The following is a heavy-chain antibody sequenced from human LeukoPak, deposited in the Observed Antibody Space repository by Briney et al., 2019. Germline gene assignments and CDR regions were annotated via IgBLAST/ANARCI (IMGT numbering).Heavy chain of an antibody. V-gene: IGHV4-34*01. CDR3: AMVAGTTYYYYMDV. Sequence: PSETLSLTCAVYGGSFSGYYWSWIRQPPGKGLEWIGEINHSGSTNYNPSLKSRVTISVDTSKNQFSLKLSSVTAADTAVYYCAMVAGTTYYYYMDVWGKGTTVTTSS. CDR1: GGSFSGYY. D-gene: IGHD6-19*01. CDR2: INHSGST. J-gene: IGHJ6*03.